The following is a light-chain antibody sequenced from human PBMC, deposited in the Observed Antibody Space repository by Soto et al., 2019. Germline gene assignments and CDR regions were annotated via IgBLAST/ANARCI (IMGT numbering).Light chain of an antibody. CDR2: GAS. CDR1: HSVSRTY. J-gene: IGKJ5*01. V-gene: IGKV3-20*01. Sequence: EIVLTQSPGTLSLSPGERATLSCRASHSVSRTYLAWYQQKPGQAPRLLIFGASDRATGTPDRFSGSGSGTDFTLTISRLEPEDSAVYYCQQFADSVTFGQGTRLDIK. CDR3: QQFADSVT.